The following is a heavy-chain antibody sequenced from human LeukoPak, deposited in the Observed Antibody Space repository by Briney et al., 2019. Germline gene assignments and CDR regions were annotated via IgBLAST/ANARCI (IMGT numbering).Heavy chain of an antibody. V-gene: IGHV4-59*01. Sequence: SETLSLTCTVSGGSISSYYWSWIRQPPGKGLEWIGYIYYSGGTNYNPSLKSRVTISVDTSKNQFSLKLSSVTAADTAVYYCARGSGGWKPYDYWGQGTLVTVSS. CDR3: ARGSGGWKPYDY. CDR1: GGSISSYY. J-gene: IGHJ4*02. CDR2: IYYSGGT. D-gene: IGHD1-1*01.